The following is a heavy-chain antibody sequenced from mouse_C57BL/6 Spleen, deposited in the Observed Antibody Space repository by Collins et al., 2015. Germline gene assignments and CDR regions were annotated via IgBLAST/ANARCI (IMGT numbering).Heavy chain of an antibody. J-gene: IGHJ3*01. CDR2: IYPGSGST. V-gene: IGHV1-55*01. CDR3: AKSYSNYGWFAY. CDR1: GYTFTSHW. Sequence: QVQLQQPGAELVKPGESVKMSCKASGYTFTSHWITWVKQRPGQGLEWIGDIYPGSGSTNYNEKFKTKATLTVDTSSSTDYMQLSSLTSEDSAVYFCAKSYSNYGWFAYWGQGTLVTVSA. D-gene: IGHD2-5*01.